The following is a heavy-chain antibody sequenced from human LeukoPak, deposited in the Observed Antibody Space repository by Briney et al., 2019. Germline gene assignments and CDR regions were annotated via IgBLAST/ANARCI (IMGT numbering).Heavy chain of an antibody. CDR1: GFTFSTYA. CDR3: AKALEQETVIALDS. V-gene: IGHV3-23*01. CDR2: ISSSGGST. Sequence: PRGSLRLSCAASGFTFSTYAMSWVRQAPGKGLEWVSAISSSGGSTYYADSVKGRFTISRDNSKNTLYLQMNSLRAEDTSIYFCAKALEQETVIALDSWGQGTLVTVSS. D-gene: IGHD6-13*01. J-gene: IGHJ4*02.